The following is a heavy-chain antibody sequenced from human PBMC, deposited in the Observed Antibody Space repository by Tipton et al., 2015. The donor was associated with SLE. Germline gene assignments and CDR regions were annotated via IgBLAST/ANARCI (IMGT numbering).Heavy chain of an antibody. J-gene: IGHJ2*01. Sequence: SLRLSCEASGFIFSSYGMHWVRQAPGKGLEWVAVIWYDGSNKYYADSVKGRFTISRDNSKNTLYLQMNSLRPEDTAIYYCAKNEGGRDWYFALWGRGTLVTVSS. CDR3: AKNEGGRDWYFAL. CDR2: IWYDGSNK. D-gene: IGHD2-15*01. CDR1: GFIFSSYG. V-gene: IGHV3-33*06.